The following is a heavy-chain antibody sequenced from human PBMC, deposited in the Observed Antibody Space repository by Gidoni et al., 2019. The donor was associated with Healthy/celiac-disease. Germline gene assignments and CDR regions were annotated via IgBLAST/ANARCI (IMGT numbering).Heavy chain of an antibody. D-gene: IGHD3-22*01. J-gene: IGHJ4*02. Sequence: EVQLVESGGGLVQPGGSLRLSCAASGFPFSSYSMNWVRQAPGKGLEWVSYISSSSSTIYYADAVKGRFTISRDNAKNSLYLQMNSLRAEDTAVYYCARDLAQSPSYDSSGPDDYWGQGTLVTVSS. CDR1: GFPFSSYS. V-gene: IGHV3-48*01. CDR3: ARDLAQSPSYDSSGPDDY. CDR2: ISSSSSTI.